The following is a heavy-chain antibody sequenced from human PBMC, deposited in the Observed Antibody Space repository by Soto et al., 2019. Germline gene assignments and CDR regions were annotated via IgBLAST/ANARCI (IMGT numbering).Heavy chain of an antibody. CDR1: GGSINSADYY. J-gene: IGHJ4*02. Sequence: QVQLQESGPGLVKPSQTLSLTCTVSGGSINSADYYWTWFRQAPGKGLEWIGYIYYSGSTYYNPSLKSRLTISIATSTNQFSLKLSSVTAADTAVYYCATHPYYDFYSGDYMDYWGQGTLITVSS. CDR3: ATHPYYDFYSGDYMDY. D-gene: IGHD3-3*01. CDR2: IYYSGST. V-gene: IGHV4-30-4*01.